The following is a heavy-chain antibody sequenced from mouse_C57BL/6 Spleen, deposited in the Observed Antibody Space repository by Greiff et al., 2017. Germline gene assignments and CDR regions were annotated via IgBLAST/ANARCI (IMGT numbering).Heavy chain of an antibody. D-gene: IGHD3-3*01. J-gene: IGHJ2*01. CDR3: ARGDYYFDY. Sequence: EVQLMESGGGLVQPGGSLSLSCAASGFTFTDYYMSWVRQPPGKALEWLGFIRNKANGYTTEYSGSVKGRFTISRDNSQSILYLQMNALRAEDSATNYCARGDYYFDYWGQGTTLTVSS. CDR1: GFTFTDYY. V-gene: IGHV7-3*01. CDR2: IRNKANGYTT.